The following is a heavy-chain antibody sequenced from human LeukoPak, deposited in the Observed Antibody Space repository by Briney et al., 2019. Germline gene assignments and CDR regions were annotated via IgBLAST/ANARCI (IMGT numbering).Heavy chain of an antibody. CDR2: IYYSGST. CDR3: ARRAREGRDGYNWRHAFDI. CDR1: GGSFSGYY. D-gene: IGHD5-24*01. Sequence: PSETLSLTCAVYGGSFSGYYWGWIRQPPGKGLEWIGSIYYSGSTYYNPSLKSRVTISVDTSKNQFSLKLSSVTAADTAVYYCARRAREGRDGYNWRHAFDIWGQGTMVTVSS. V-gene: IGHV4-39*01. J-gene: IGHJ3*02.